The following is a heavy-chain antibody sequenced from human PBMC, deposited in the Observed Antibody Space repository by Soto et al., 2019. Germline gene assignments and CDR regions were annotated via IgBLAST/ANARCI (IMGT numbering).Heavy chain of an antibody. CDR3: ARAKKAYCGGDCYSGIYYYYYYGMDV. J-gene: IGHJ6*02. Sequence: SVKVSCKASGGTFSSYAISWVRQAPGQGLERMGGIIPIFGTANYAQKFQGRVTITADKSTSTAYVELSSLRSEDTAVYYCARAKKAYCGGDCYSGIYYYYYYGMDVWGQGTTVTV. D-gene: IGHD2-21*02. CDR2: IIPIFGTA. V-gene: IGHV1-69*06. CDR1: GGTFSSYA.